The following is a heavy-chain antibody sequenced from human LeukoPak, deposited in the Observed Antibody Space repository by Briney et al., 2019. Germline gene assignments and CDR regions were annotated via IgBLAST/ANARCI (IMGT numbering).Heavy chain of an antibody. CDR3: AKDLWGGWYVPYYYGMDV. CDR2: ISGSGGST. J-gene: IGHJ6*02. V-gene: IGHV3-23*01. D-gene: IGHD6-19*01. CDR1: GFTFSSYA. Sequence: PGGSLRLSCAASGFTFSSYAMSWVRQAPGKGLEWVSAISGSGGSTYYADSVKGRFTISRDNSKNTLYLQMNSLRAEDTAVYYCAKDLWGGWYVPYYYGMDVWGQGTTVTVSS.